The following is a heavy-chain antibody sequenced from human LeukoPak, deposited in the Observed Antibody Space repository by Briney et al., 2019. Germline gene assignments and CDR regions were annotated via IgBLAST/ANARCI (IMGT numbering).Heavy chain of an antibody. CDR2: ISAYNGNT. J-gene: IGHJ5*02. V-gene: IGHV1-18*01. CDR3: ARVLEGGSVDGDWFDP. D-gene: IGHD1-26*01. Sequence: ASVKVSCKASGYTFTSYGISWVRQAPGQGLEWMGWISAYNGNTNYAQKLQGRVTMTTDTSTSTTYMELRRLRSDDTTVYYCARVLEGGSVDGDWFDPWGQGTLVTVSS. CDR1: GYTFTSYG.